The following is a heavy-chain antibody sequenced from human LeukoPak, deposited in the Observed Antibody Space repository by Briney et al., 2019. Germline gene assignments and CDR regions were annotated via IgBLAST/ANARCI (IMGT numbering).Heavy chain of an antibody. CDR3: ARDNSVEDTAWWFDP. D-gene: IGHD4-23*01. V-gene: IGHV1-46*01. CDR2: INPSGGST. Sequence: AASVKVSCKASGYTFTSYYMHWVRQAPGQGLEWMGIINPSGGSTSYAQKFQGRVTMTRDMSTSTDYMELSSLRCEDTAVYYCARDNSVEDTAWWFDPWGEGTLVTVSS. J-gene: IGHJ5*02. CDR1: GYTFTSYY.